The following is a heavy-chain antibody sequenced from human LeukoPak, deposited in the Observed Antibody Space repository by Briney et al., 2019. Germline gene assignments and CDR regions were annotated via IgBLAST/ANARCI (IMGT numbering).Heavy chain of an antibody. CDR1: GVSISSYY. CDR3: ARSVGANNFDL. J-gene: IGHJ4*02. D-gene: IGHD1-26*01. V-gene: IGHV4-4*07. Sequence: SETLFLTCSVSGVSISSYYWSWIRQSAGKGLEWIGRIYTTGTTNYNPSLKSRVTMSVETSKNQFSLRLNSVTAADTAVYYCARSVGANNFDLWGQGALVTVSS. CDR2: IYTTGTT.